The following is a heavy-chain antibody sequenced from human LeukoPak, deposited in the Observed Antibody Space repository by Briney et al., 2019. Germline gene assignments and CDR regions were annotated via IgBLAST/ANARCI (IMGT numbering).Heavy chain of an antibody. V-gene: IGHV4-4*02. CDR1: GGSVTSTNW. CDR3: ARVRSSWSGGGY. J-gene: IGHJ4*02. CDR2: VHLDGRT. Sequence: SGTLSLTCGVSGGSVTSTNWWTWVRQPPGKGLEWIGEVHLDGRTNSNPSLQSRLTMSVDLSETHISLKLTSVTAADTAVYYCARVRSSWSGGGYWGQGALVTVSS. D-gene: IGHD6-13*01.